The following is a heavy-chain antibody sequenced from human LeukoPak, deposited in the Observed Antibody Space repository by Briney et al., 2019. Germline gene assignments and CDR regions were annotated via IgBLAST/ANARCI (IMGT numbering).Heavy chain of an antibody. D-gene: IGHD3-22*01. Sequence: SETLSLTCAVSGGSISSSNWWSWVRQPPGKGLEWIGEIYHSGSTNYNPSLKSRVTISVDKSKNQFSLKLSSVTAADTAVYYCARGRLYYDSSGYYNRFDPWGQGTLVTVSS. CDR1: GGSISSSNW. V-gene: IGHV4-4*02. J-gene: IGHJ5*02. CDR3: ARGRLYYDSSGYYNRFDP. CDR2: IYHSGST.